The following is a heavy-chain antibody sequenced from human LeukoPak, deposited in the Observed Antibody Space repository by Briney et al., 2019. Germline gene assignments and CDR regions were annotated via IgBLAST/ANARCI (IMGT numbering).Heavy chain of an antibody. J-gene: IGHJ5*02. CDR1: GVAISRGGYA. CDR3: VRGRYSSGWFKDKNWFDP. D-gene: IGHD6-19*01. Sequence: SETLSLTCAVSGVAISRGGYAWNWIRQPPGKGLEWIAYIYHSRTTYYNPSLKSRATISVDTSKNQFSLKLSSVTAADTAVYYCVRGRYSSGWFKDKNWFDPWGQGTLVTVSS. CDR2: IYHSRTT. V-gene: IGHV4-30-4*07.